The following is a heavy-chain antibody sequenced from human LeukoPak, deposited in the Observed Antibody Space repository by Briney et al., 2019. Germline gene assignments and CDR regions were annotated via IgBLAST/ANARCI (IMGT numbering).Heavy chain of an antibody. D-gene: IGHD3-22*01. V-gene: IGHV1-69*01. CDR1: GGTFSSYA. CDR2: IIPIFGTA. Sequence: SVKVSCKASGGTFSSYAISWVRQAPGQGLEWMGGIIPIFGTANYAQKFQGRVTITADESTSTAYMELSSLRSEDTAVYYCARAADNYYDSSGYYRFDYWGQGTLVTVSS. CDR3: ARAADNYYDSSGYYRFDY. J-gene: IGHJ4*02.